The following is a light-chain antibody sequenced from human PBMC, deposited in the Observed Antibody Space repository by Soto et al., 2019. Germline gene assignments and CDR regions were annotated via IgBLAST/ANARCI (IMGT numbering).Light chain of an antibody. CDR1: QSISRY. CDR3: QQNYGTPNT. Sequence: DIQMTQSPSSLSASVGDRVTITCRASQSISRYLNWFQQKAGKATKLLIHTSSNLHSGVPPRFSGSGSGTDFTLTISSLQPEDFATYYCQQNYGTPNTFGRGTKLEIK. CDR2: TSS. V-gene: IGKV1-39*01. J-gene: IGKJ2*01.